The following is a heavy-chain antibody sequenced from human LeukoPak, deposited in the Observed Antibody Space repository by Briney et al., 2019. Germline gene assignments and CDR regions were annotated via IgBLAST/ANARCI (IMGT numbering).Heavy chain of an antibody. Sequence: ASVKVSCKASGGTFSSYAISWVRQAPGQGLEWMGGIIPIFGTANYAQRFQGRVTITADKSTSTAYMELSSLRSEDTAVYYCASGIAAAGKGGRFYMDVWGKGTTVTVSS. CDR1: GGTFSSYA. V-gene: IGHV1-69*06. D-gene: IGHD6-13*01. CDR3: ASGIAAAGKGGRFYMDV. CDR2: IIPIFGTA. J-gene: IGHJ6*03.